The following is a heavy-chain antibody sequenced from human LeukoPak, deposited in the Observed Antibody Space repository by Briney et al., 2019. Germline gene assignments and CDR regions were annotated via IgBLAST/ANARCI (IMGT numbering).Heavy chain of an antibody. CDR3: ARGGSRYGGDNWFDP. V-gene: IGHV1-2*02. CDR2: INPNSGGT. Sequence: GASVKLSCNTSGYTFTGYYMHWVRQPPAQGLEWMRWINPNSGGTHYAQKFQGRVTMTRDTSISTAYMELSRLRSDDTAVYYCARGGSRYGGDNWFDPWGQGTLVTVSS. CDR1: GYTFTGYY. J-gene: IGHJ5*02. D-gene: IGHD3-16*01.